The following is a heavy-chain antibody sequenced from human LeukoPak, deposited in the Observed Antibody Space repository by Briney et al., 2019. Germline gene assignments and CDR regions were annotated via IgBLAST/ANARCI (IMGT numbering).Heavy chain of an antibody. V-gene: IGHV3-23*01. CDR1: GFTFSSYF. J-gene: IGHJ4*02. CDR3: AKDQTPYY. CDR2: IDVSGGST. D-gene: IGHD4-23*01. Sequence: GGSLRLSCAASGFTFSSYFMSWVRRAPGKGLEWVSTIDVSGGSTYYADSVKGRFTISRDNSKNTLYLQMNSLRADDTAVYYCAKDQTPYYWGQGTLVTVSS.